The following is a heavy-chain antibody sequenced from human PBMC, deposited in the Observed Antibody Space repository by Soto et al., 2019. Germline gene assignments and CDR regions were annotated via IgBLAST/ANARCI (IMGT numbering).Heavy chain of an antibody. CDR3: AREWGLLPYYVMNV. Sequence: ETLSLTCLVSGDSVTSGSYYWTWLRQPPGKGLEWIGYISYTGRTKYNPSLQSRVTISVDTSKNDFSLNLSSVTAADTAVYFCAREWGLLPYYVMNVWGHGTAVTV. CDR1: GDSVTSGSYY. D-gene: IGHD7-27*01. V-gene: IGHV4-61*03. CDR2: ISYTGRT. J-gene: IGHJ6*02.